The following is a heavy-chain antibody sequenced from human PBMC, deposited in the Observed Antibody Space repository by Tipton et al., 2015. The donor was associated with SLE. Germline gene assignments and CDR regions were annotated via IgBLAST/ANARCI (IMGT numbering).Heavy chain of an antibody. CDR3: ARGDFWSGYHYYFGY. CDR2: IYHSGST. D-gene: IGHD3-3*01. J-gene: IGHJ4*02. V-gene: IGHV4-38-2*01. CDR1: GYSISSGYY. Sequence: LRLSCAVSGYSISSGYYWGWIRQPPGKGLEWIGRIYHSGSTYYTPSLKSRVTISVDTSKNQFSLKLSSVTAADTAVYYCARGDFWSGYHYYFGYWGQGTLVTVSS.